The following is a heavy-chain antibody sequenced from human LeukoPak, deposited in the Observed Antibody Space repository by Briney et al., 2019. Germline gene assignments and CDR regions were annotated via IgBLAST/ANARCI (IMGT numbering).Heavy chain of an antibody. CDR3: ATYCSSTSCSDY. D-gene: IGHD2-2*01. Sequence: PSGGSLRLSCAASGFTFSSYGMHWVRQAPGKGLEWVAVISYDGSNKYYADSVKGRFTISRDNSKNTLYLQMNSLRAEDTAVYYCATYCSSTSCSDYWGQGTLVTASS. CDR1: GFTFSSYG. V-gene: IGHV3-30*03. J-gene: IGHJ4*02. CDR2: ISYDGSNK.